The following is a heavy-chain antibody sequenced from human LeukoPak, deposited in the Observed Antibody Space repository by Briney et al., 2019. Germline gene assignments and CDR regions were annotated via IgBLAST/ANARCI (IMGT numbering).Heavy chain of an antibody. CDR1: GYTLTELS. V-gene: IGHV1-24*01. CDR2: FDPEDGET. D-gene: IGHD2-15*01. Sequence: ASVKVSCKVSGYTLTELSMHWVRQAPGKGLEWMGGFDPEDGETIYAQKFQGRVTMTEDTSTDTAYMELSSLRSEDTALYYCATDRGYCSGGSCGHNWSDPWGQGTLVTVSS. J-gene: IGHJ5*02. CDR3: ATDRGYCSGGSCGHNWSDP.